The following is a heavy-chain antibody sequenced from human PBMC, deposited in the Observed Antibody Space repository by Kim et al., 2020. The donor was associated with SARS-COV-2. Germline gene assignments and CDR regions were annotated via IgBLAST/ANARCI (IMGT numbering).Heavy chain of an antibody. CDR1: GYTFTTYF. J-gene: IGHJ6*02. CDR2: INPSGGST. Sequence: ASVKVSCKSSGYTFTTYFIHWVRQAPGQGLEWMGIINPSGGSTTYAQKFQGRVTMTRDTSTSTVYMELSSLTSEDTAVYYCARAPSENNGMDVWGQGTT. V-gene: IGHV1-46*01. CDR3: ARAPSENNGMDV.